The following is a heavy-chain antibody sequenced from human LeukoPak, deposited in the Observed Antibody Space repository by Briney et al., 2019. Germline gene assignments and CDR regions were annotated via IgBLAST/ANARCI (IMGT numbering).Heavy chain of an antibody. V-gene: IGHV1-18*01. Sequence: ASVKVSCKASGYTFTSYGISWVRQAPGQGLEWMGSISAYNGNTNYAQKLQGRVTMTTDTSTSTAYMELRSLRSDDTAVYYCASGVRTGIAAAAPFDYWGQGTLVTVSS. CDR1: GYTFTSYG. CDR2: ISAYNGNT. J-gene: IGHJ4*02. D-gene: IGHD6-13*01. CDR3: ASGVRTGIAAAAPFDY.